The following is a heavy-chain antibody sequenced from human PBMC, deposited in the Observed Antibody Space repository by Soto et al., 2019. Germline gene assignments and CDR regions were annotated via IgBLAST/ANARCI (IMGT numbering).Heavy chain of an antibody. CDR1: GGTFSSFINYP. Sequence: QVQLVQSGAEVKKPGSSVKVSCKSSGGTFSSFINYPINWVRQAPGHGLEWMGGIVLNVGTVNYAQKFRGKVTITTDKSTGTAYMELSSLSSEDTALYYCARRDTSGFLRYFDNWGQGTQVTVSS. CDR3: ARRDTSGFLRYFDN. CDR2: IVLNVGTV. J-gene: IGHJ4*02. V-gene: IGHV1-69*06. D-gene: IGHD3-3*01.